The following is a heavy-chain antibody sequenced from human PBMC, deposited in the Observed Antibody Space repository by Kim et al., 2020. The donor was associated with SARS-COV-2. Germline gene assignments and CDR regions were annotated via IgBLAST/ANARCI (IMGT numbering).Heavy chain of an antibody. CDR3: VRDMGVAFDI. V-gene: IGHV3-74*01. CDR2: IRGDGRTT. D-gene: IGHD3-10*01. Sequence: GGSLRLSCAASGFTLSSNWMHWVRQTPGKGLVWVSRIRGDGRTTTYADSVKGRFTISRDNGKTTLYLQVNNLRAEDTAVYHCVRDMGVAFDIWGQGTMVTVSS. CDR1: GFTLSSNW. J-gene: IGHJ3*02.